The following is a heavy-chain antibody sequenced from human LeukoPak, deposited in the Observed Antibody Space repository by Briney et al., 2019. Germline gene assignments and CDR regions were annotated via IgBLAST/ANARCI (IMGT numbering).Heavy chain of an antibody. D-gene: IGHD1-26*01. Sequence: GGSLRLSCAASRFIFSGYTMNWVRQAPGKGLEWVSSISSSSSYIYYADSVKGRFAISRDNAKISLYLQMNSLRAEDTAVYYCARGSDSGSYPSYFDFWGQGTLVTVSS. CDR1: RFIFSGYT. CDR2: ISSSSSYI. CDR3: ARGSDSGSYPSYFDF. V-gene: IGHV3-21*01. J-gene: IGHJ4*02.